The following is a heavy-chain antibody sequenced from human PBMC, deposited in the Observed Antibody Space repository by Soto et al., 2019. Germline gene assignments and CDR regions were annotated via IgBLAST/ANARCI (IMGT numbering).Heavy chain of an antibody. J-gene: IGHJ5*02. Sequence: GASVKVSCKASGYTFTSYGISWVRQAPGQGLEWMGWISAYNGNTNYAQKLQGRVTMTTDTSTSTAYMELRSLRSDDTAVYYCARDLRVWAVAGHNWFDPRGQGTLVTVSS. CDR2: ISAYNGNT. D-gene: IGHD6-19*01. CDR3: ARDLRVWAVAGHNWFDP. V-gene: IGHV1-18*04. CDR1: GYTFTSYG.